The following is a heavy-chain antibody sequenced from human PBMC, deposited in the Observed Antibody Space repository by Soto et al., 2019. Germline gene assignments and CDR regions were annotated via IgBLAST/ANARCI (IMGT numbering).Heavy chain of an antibody. V-gene: IGHV3-21*01. CDR1: GFTFSSYS. J-gene: IGHJ5*02. D-gene: IGHD3-10*01. CDR2: ISSSNSYI. CDR3: ARDRVWGVIISSVGFDP. Sequence: EVQLVESGGGLVKPGGSLRLSCAASGFTFSSYSMNWVRQAPGKGLEWVSSISSSNSYIYYADSVKGRFTISRDNAKNSQYLQMNSLSAEDTAVYYCARDRVWGVIISSVGFDPWGQGTLVTVSS.